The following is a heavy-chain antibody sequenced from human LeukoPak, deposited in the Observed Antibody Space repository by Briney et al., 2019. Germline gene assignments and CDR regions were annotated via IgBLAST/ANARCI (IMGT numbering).Heavy chain of an antibody. CDR3: ARPPSIGGSYYYYGMDV. J-gene: IGHJ6*02. V-gene: IGHV1-8*01. CDR1: GYTFTNYD. D-gene: IGHD3-10*01. Sequence: GASVNVSFKASGYTFTNYDVNWVRQATGQGLEWMGWMNPNSGNTGYAQKFQGRVTMTRSTSISTAYMELSSLRSEDTAVYYCARPPSIGGSYYYYGMDVWGQGTTVTVSS. CDR2: MNPNSGNT.